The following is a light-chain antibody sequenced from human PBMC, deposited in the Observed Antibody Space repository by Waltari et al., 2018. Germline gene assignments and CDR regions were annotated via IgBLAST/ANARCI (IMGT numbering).Light chain of an antibody. Sequence: QSLLPQPPSASGTPGQRVTISCSGSSSNIGSNFVYWYQQLPGTAPKLLMSRNNQRPSGVPDRISGSKSGTSASLAISGLRSEDEAEYYCASWDDDLSGVVFGGGTKVTVL. CDR3: ASWDDDLSGVV. V-gene: IGLV1-47*01. CDR2: RNN. CDR1: SSNIGSNF. J-gene: IGLJ2*01.